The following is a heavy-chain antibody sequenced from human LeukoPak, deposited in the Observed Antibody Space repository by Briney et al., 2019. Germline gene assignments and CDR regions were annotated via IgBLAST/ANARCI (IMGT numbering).Heavy chain of an antibody. V-gene: IGHV3-30*02. CDR1: GFSFNDYG. CDR2: IRFDGSNK. Sequence: PGGSLRLSCAASGFSFNDYGMHWVRQAPGKGLEWVAFIRFDGSNKYYADSVKGRFTISRDNSRNTLFLQMNSLRAEDTAVYYCAKVYYGPYYYYVDVWGKGTTVTISS. D-gene: IGHD3-10*01. CDR3: AKVYYGPYYYYVDV. J-gene: IGHJ6*03.